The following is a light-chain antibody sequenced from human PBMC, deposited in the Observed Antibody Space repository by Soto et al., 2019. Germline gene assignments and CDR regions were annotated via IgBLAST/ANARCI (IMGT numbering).Light chain of an antibody. J-gene: IGLJ2*01. CDR2: EVS. CDR3: SSYTTWSTSI. CDR1: TRDVGNYNF. Sequence: QSALTQPASVSGSPGQSITISCTGTTRDVGNYNFVSWYQQHPGKAPKLILYEVSRRPTGISSRFSGSKSGNTASLTISGLQAEDEADYYCSSYTTWSTSIFGGGTKLTVL. V-gene: IGLV2-14*03.